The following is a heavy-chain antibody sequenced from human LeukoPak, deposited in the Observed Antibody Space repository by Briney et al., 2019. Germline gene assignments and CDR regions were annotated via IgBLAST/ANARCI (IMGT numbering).Heavy chain of an antibody. CDR1: GYSFTSYY. Sequence: ASVKVSCKPSGYSFTSYYIHWVRQAPGQGLEWMGMINHSGGSTTYAQKFKGRLTMASDTSTSTVYMELSSLRSEDTSMYYCARSSAYYNEADIWGQGTMVTVSS. J-gene: IGHJ3*02. CDR3: ARSSAYYNEADI. CDR2: INHSGGST. D-gene: IGHD1-26*01. V-gene: IGHV1-46*01.